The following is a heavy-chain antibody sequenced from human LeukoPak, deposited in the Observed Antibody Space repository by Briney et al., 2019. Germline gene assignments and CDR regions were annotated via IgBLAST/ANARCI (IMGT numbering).Heavy chain of an antibody. CDR1: GFTFTDYY. Sequence: PGGSLRLSCVASGFTFTDYYMSWIRQGPGKGLEWVSFISDSSDYTNYADSVKGRFTISRDNAKKSVFLQMNSLRAEDTAVYYSVRASRVPVGFWGQGTLVTVSS. CDR2: ISDSSDYT. CDR3: VRASRVPVGF. J-gene: IGHJ4*02. V-gene: IGHV3-11*06. D-gene: IGHD4-23*01.